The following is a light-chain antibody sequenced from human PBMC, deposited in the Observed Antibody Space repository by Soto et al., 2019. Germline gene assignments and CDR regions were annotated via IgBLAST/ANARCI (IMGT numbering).Light chain of an antibody. V-gene: IGKV3-11*01. CDR1: QSVSRR. Sequence: EFVLTQSPGTLSLSPGGRATLSCRASQSVSRRLAWYQQRPGQAPRLLIFGASNRATGIPARFSGSGSGTDFTLTINSLEPDDFAVYYCQQRDSWPITFGQGTRLEIK. J-gene: IGKJ5*01. CDR2: GAS. CDR3: QQRDSWPIT.